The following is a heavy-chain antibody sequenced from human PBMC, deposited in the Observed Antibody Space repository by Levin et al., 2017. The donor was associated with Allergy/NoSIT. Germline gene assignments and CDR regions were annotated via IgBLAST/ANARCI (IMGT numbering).Heavy chain of an antibody. V-gene: IGHV5-51*01. Sequence: GESLKISCQGSGFSFISYWIAWVRQMPGKGLEWMGSVYPADSDATYNPSFLGQVSLSVDKSLNTAYLQWSRLKPSDTAIYYCAKIGSHSGYGMNVWGQGTTVTVSS. CDR1: GFSFISYW. CDR3: AKIGSHSGYGMNV. J-gene: IGHJ6*02. D-gene: IGHD3-10*01. CDR2: VYPADSDA.